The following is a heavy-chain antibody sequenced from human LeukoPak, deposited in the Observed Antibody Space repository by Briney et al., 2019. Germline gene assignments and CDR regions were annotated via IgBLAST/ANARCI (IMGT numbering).Heavy chain of an antibody. J-gene: IGHJ5*02. V-gene: IGHV7-4-1*02. Sequence: GASVKVSCKASGYVSTGYAMNWVRQAPGQGLEWMGWINTNTGNPTYAQGFTGRFVFSLDTSVTTAYLQISSLKAEDTAVYYCARSPIRYFDWLLSDNWFDPWGQGTLVTVSS. CDR1: GYVSTGYA. D-gene: IGHD3-9*01. CDR2: INTNTGNP. CDR3: ARSPIRYFDWLLSDNWFDP.